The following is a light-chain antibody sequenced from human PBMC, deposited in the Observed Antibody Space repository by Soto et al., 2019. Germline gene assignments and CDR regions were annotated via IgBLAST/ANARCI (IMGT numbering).Light chain of an antibody. Sequence: DIQMTQSPSSLSASVGDRVTITCRASQSITYLNWYQQKPGKAPKLLIYDASSLESGVPSRFSGSGSGTEFTLTISSLQPDDFATYYCQQYNTYSRTFGQGTKVDIK. CDR1: QSITY. V-gene: IGKV1-5*01. CDR2: DAS. J-gene: IGKJ1*01. CDR3: QQYNTYSRT.